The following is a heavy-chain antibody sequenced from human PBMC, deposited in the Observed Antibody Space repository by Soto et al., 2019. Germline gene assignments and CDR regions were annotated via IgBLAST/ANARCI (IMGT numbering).Heavy chain of an antibody. J-gene: IGHJ4*02. CDR2: ISPNSGGT. D-gene: IGHD1-7*01. CDR3: ARGKCELRVTIDY. Sequence: ASVKVSCKASGYSFTGYYMHWVRQAPGQGLEWMGRISPNSGGTNYAQKFQGRVTMTTDTSISTACMEVSRLRSDDTAVYYCARGKCELRVTIDYWGQGTLVTVSS. V-gene: IGHV1-2*02. CDR1: GYSFTGYY.